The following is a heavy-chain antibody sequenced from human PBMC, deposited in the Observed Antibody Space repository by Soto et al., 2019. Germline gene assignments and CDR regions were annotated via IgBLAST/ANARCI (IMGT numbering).Heavy chain of an antibody. CDR2: IYYSGST. J-gene: IGHJ5*02. V-gene: IGHV4-39*02. Sequence: QLQLQESGPGLVKPSETLSLTCTVSGGSISSRGYYWGWIRQPPGKGLEWIGTIYYSGSTYYNPSLRSRVPISVDTSKYHFSLKLGSVTAADPAVYYCATSNWFDPWGQGTLVTVSS. CDR1: GGSISSRGYY. CDR3: ATSNWFDP.